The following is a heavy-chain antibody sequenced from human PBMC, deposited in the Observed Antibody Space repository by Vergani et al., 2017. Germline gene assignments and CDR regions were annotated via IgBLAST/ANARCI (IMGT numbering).Heavy chain of an antibody. V-gene: IGHV1-24*01. Sequence: QVQLVQSGAEVKKPGASVKVSCKVSGYTLTELSMHWVRQAPGKGLEWMGGFDPEDGETIYAQKFQGRVTMTEDTSTDTAYMELSSLRSEDTAVYYCATVSYYYGSASYSGYYWGQGTLVTVSS. CDR3: ATVSYYYGSASYSGYY. D-gene: IGHD3-10*01. J-gene: IGHJ4*02. CDR1: GYTLTELS. CDR2: FDPEDGET.